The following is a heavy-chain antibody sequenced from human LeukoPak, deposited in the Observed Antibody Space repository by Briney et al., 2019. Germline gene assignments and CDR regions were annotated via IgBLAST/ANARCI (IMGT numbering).Heavy chain of an antibody. Sequence: PGGSLRLSCAASGFTFSTYWMSWVRQAPGKGLEWVANIKEDGSEKYYGDSVKGRFTISRNNAKNSLYLQMNSLRAEDTAVYYCARDSSGYQWGQGTLVTVSS. D-gene: IGHD3-22*01. J-gene: IGHJ4*02. V-gene: IGHV3-7*01. CDR3: ARDSSGYQ. CDR2: IKEDGSEK. CDR1: GFTFSTYW.